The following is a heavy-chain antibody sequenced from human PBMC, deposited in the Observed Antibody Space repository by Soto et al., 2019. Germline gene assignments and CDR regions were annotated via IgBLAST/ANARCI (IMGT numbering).Heavy chain of an antibody. CDR2: ISSSSSTI. D-gene: IGHD3-16*01. CDR3: ARGGSGGGLRLGELYPANWFDP. CDR1: GFTFSSYS. Sequence: EVQLVESGGGLVQPGGSLRLSCAASGFTFSSYSMNWVRQAPGKGLEWVSYISSSSSTIYYADSVKGRFTISRDNAKNSLYRQMNSRRDEDTAVYYCARGGSGGGLRLGELYPANWFDPWGQGTLVTVSS. J-gene: IGHJ5*02. V-gene: IGHV3-48*02.